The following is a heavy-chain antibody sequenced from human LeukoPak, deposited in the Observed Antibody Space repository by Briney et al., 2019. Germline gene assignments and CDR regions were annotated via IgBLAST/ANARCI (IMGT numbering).Heavy chain of an antibody. V-gene: IGHV3-7*03. CDR3: AKVYSTPYYYYYYYMDV. J-gene: IGHJ6*03. Sequence: GGSLRLSCAASEFTFNNYWMSWVRQAPGKGLEWVANIKQDGSEKYYVDSVKGRFTISRDNAKNSLYLQMNSLRAEDTAVYYCAKVYSTPYYYYYYYMDVWGKGTTVTVSS. CDR1: EFTFNNYW. CDR2: IKQDGSEK. D-gene: IGHD4-11*01.